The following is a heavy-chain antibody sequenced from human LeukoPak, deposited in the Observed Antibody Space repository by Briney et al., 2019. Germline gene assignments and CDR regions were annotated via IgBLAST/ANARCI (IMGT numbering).Heavy chain of an antibody. CDR3: AKLPSSGWLDY. J-gene: IGHJ4*02. CDR2: FYSGGNT. Sequence: GGSLRLSCVVSGFTVSDNYMSWVRQAPGKGLEWVSAFYSGGNTYYTGSVKGRFIISRGSSKNTLYLQMNNLRPEDTAMYYCAKLPSSGWLDYWGQGTLVTVSS. D-gene: IGHD6-19*01. CDR1: GFTVSDNY. V-gene: IGHV3-53*01.